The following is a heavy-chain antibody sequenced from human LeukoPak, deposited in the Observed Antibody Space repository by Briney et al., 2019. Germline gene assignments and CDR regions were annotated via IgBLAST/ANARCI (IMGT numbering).Heavy chain of an antibody. CDR3: VKVAKYYYGSETYYFFEQ. V-gene: IGHV3-21*06. CDR1: GFTLSTFA. Sequence: PGGSLRLSCAASGFTLSTFAMHWVRLSPGKGLEWVSSITGSGPYMLYADSVKHRFTISRDNTKNLLYLEMNSLRVEDTAIYYCVKVAKYYYGSETYYFFEQWGQGTPVTASS. D-gene: IGHD3-10*01. J-gene: IGHJ4*02. CDR2: ITGSGPYM.